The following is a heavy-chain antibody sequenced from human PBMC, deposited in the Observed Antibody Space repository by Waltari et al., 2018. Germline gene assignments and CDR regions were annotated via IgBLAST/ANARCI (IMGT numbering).Heavy chain of an antibody. CDR3: ARAKSIINYAFHFDH. Sequence: QVPLVQSGAEVKKPGASVKVSCRGSGYSLTTYGINWVRQAPGQGLEWMGWISPYNGDTQYSQKFQGRLTMTRNTSTSTAYMELTSLRSDDTAIYYCARAKSIINYAFHFDHWGQGSLVTVSS. J-gene: IGHJ4*02. CDR1: GYSLTTYG. V-gene: IGHV1-18*04. D-gene: IGHD2-2*01. CDR2: ISPYNGDT.